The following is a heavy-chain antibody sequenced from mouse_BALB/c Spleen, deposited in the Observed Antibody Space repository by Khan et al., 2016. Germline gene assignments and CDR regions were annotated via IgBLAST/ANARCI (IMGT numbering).Heavy chain of an antibody. D-gene: IGHD1-2*01. CDR2: ISYSGYS. CDR1: GYSITSGYG. J-gene: IGHJ2*01. V-gene: IGHV3-1*02. CDR3: ARTARIKY. Sequence: EVQLQESGPGLVKPSQLLSLTCTVPGYSITSGYGWHWIRQFTGNKLVWMGYISYSGYSNYNPSLQSRISITRDTSKNQFFLQLNSVTTEDTATYYCARTARIKYWGQGTTLTVSS.